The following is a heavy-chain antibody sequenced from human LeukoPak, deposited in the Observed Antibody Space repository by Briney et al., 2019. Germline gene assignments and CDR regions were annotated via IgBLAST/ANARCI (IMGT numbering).Heavy chain of an antibody. V-gene: IGHV4-59*01. D-gene: IGHD3-10*01. CDR2: IYYSGST. CDR1: GGSISSYY. CDR3: ARGRGRLLWFGIDP. J-gene: IGHJ5*02. Sequence: SETLSLTCTVSGGSISSYYWSWIRQPPGKGLEWIGYIYYSGSTNYNPSLKSRVTISVDTSKNQFSLKLSSVTAADTAVDYCARGRGRLLWFGIDPWGQGTLVTVSS.